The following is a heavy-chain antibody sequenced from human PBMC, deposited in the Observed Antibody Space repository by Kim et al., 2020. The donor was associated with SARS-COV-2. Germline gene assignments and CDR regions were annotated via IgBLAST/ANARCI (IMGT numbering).Heavy chain of an antibody. V-gene: IGHV3-49*03. CDR1: GFTFGDYA. Sequence: GGSLRLSCTASGFTFGDYAMSWFRQAPGKGLEWVGFIRSKAYGGTTEYAASVKGRFTISRDDSKSIAYLQMNSLKTEDTAVYYCTRANPASGYYFDAFDIWGQGTMVTVSS. J-gene: IGHJ3*02. CDR2: IRSKAYGGTT. D-gene: IGHD3-22*01. CDR3: TRANPASGYYFDAFDI.